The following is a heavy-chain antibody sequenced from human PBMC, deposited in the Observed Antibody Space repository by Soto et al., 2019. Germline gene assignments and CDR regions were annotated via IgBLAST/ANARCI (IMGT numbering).Heavy chain of an antibody. V-gene: IGHV4-31*11. D-gene: IGHD3-22*01. CDR1: GGSFSGYY. CDR2: IYYSGST. CDR3: ARGPSYYYDSSGYYLFDY. Sequence: PSETLSLTCDVYGGSFSGYYWSWIRQHPGKGLEWIGYIYYSGSTYYNPSLKSRVTISVDTSKNQFSLKLSSVTAADTAVYYCARGPSYYYDSSGYYLFDYWGQGTLVTVSS. J-gene: IGHJ4*02.